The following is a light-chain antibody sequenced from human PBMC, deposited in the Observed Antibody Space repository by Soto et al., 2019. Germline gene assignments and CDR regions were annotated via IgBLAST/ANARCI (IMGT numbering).Light chain of an antibody. CDR2: GAS. CDR3: QQYNNWPPWT. Sequence: EIVMTQSPATLSVSPGERATLSCRASRSVSSNLAWYQQKPGQAPRLLIYGASTRATGIPARFSGSGSGTEFTLTISSLQSEDFAVYYCQQYNNWPPWTLGQGTKVDIK. V-gene: IGKV3-15*01. CDR1: RSVSSN. J-gene: IGKJ1*01.